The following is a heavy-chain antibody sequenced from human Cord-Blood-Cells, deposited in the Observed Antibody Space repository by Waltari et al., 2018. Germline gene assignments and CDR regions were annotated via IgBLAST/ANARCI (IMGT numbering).Heavy chain of an antibody. CDR3: ARDRVVPAATVFDY. J-gene: IGHJ4*02. D-gene: IGHD2-2*01. CDR2: IYHSGST. CDR1: GYSISSGYY. Sequence: QVQLQESGPGLVKPSETLSLTCAVSGYSISSGYYRGWIRQPPGKGLEWIGSIYHSGSTYYNPSLKSRVTISVDTSKNQFSLKLSSVTAADTAVYYCARDRVVPAATVFDYWGQGTLVTVSS. V-gene: IGHV4-38-2*02.